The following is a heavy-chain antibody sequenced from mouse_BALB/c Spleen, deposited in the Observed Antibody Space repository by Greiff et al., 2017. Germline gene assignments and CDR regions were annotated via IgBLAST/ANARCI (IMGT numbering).Heavy chain of an antibody. J-gene: IGHJ3*01. CDR1: GFNIKDTY. CDR3: ARYHYRYASFAY. D-gene: IGHD2-14*01. V-gene: IGHV14-3*02. Sequence: EVQLQQSGAELVKPGASVKLSCTASGFNIKDTYMHWVKQRPEQGLEWIGRIDPANGNTKYDPKFQGKATITADTSSNTAYLQLSSLTSEDTAVYYCARYHYRYASFAYWGQGTLVTVSA. CDR2: IDPANGNT.